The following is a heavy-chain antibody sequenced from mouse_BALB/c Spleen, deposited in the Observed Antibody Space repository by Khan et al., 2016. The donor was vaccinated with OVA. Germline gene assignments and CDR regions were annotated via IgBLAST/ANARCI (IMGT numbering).Heavy chain of an antibody. CDR2: VDPFNGGT. Sequence: EVQLKQSGPELMKPGASVKISCKASGYSFTTYYIHWVKQSHGKSLEWIGYVDPFNGGTTYNQKFKGKATLTVDKSSSTAYMHLSSLTSEDSAVYYCTRHGYVAWFAYWGQGTLVTVSA. J-gene: IGHJ3*01. D-gene: IGHD2-2*01. CDR1: GYSFTTYY. V-gene: IGHV1S135*01. CDR3: TRHGYVAWFAY.